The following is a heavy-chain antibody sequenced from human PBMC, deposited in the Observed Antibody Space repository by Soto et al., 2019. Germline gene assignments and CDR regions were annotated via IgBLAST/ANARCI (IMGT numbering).Heavy chain of an antibody. CDR3: ARDGYSGYDPRVNFDY. J-gene: IGHJ4*02. D-gene: IGHD5-12*01. Sequence: ASVKVSCKASGYTFTSYAMHWVRQAPGQGLEWMGGINAGIGNANYAQKFQGRVTITTDESTSTAYMELSSLRSEDTAVYYCARDGYSGYDPRVNFDYWGQGTLVTAPQ. V-gene: IGHV1-3*01. CDR1: GYTFTSYA. CDR2: INAGIGNA.